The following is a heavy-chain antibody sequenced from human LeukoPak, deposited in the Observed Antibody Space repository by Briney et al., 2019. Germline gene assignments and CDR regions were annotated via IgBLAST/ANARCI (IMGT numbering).Heavy chain of an antibody. CDR2: IIPIFGTA. V-gene: IGHV1-69*13. J-gene: IGHJ5*02. CDR3: ARGGNRILFGVVTYNWFDP. D-gene: IGHD3-3*01. CDR1: GGTFSSYA. Sequence: SVKVSCKASGGTFSSYAISWVRQAPGQGLEWMGGIIPIFGTANYAQKFQGRVTITADESTSTAYTELSSPRSEDTAVYYCARGGNRILFGVVTYNWFDPWGQGTLVTVSS.